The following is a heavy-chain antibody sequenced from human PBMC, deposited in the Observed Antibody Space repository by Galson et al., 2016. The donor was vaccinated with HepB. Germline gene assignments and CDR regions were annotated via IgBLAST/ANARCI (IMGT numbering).Heavy chain of an antibody. V-gene: IGHV4-61*01. D-gene: IGHD6-19*01. CDR1: GGSVRSRKY. CDR3: ATTDSGWYEGHH. J-gene: IGHJ1*01. CDR2: VSYSGNP. Sequence: TLSLTCTVSGGSVRSRKYWTWIRQPPGKGLEWIGYVSYSGNPYYNASLKSRASISVDTSKNQISLNLNSVTAADTAVYYCATTDSGWYEGHHWGQGTLVTVSS.